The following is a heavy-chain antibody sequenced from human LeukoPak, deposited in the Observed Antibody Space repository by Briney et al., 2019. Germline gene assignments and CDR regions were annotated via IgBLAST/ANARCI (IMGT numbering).Heavy chain of an antibody. CDR3: AGLWFGESLSHDY. Sequence: SGTLSLTCAVSGGSISSGGYSWSWIRQPPGKGLEWIGYIYHSGSTYYNPSLKSRVTISVDRSKNQFSLKLSSVTAADTAVYYCAGLWFGESLSHDYWGQGTLVTVSS. J-gene: IGHJ4*02. D-gene: IGHD3-10*01. CDR2: IYHSGST. V-gene: IGHV4-30-2*01. CDR1: GGSISSGGYS.